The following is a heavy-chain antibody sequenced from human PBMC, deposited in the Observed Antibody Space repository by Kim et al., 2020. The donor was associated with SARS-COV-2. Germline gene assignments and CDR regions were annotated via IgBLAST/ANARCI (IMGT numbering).Heavy chain of an antibody. D-gene: IGHD3-22*01. Sequence: FRGRVTMTRDTSTSTVYMELSSLRSEDTAVYYCARAHSGYYYDSSGYFDYWGQGTLVTVSS. CDR3: ARAHSGYYYDSSGYFDY. J-gene: IGHJ4*02. V-gene: IGHV1-46*01.